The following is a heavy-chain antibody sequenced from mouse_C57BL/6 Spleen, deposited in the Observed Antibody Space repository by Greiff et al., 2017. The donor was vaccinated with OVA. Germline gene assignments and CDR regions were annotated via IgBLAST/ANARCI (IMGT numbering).Heavy chain of an antibody. CDR3: ARHEEEGDGFPWYCDV. Sequence: QVQLKQSGAELVKPGASVKLSCKASGYTFTEYTIHWVKQRSGQGLEWIGWFYPGSGSIKYNEKFKDKATLTADKSSSTVYMELSRLTSEDSAVYFCARHEEEGDGFPWYCDVWGTGTTVTVSS. V-gene: IGHV1-62-2*01. D-gene: IGHD2-3*01. J-gene: IGHJ1*03. CDR1: GYTFTEYT. CDR2: FYPGSGSI.